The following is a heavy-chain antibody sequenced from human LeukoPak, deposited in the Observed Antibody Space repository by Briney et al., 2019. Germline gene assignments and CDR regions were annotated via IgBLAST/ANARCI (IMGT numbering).Heavy chain of an antibody. CDR3: ARSATWFGELGDFGY. J-gene: IGHJ4*02. CDR1: GGTFSSYA. V-gene: IGHV1-69*13. D-gene: IGHD3-10*01. CDR2: IIPIFGTA. Sequence: SVKVSCKASGGTFSSYAISWVRQAPGQGLEWMGGIIPIFGTANYAQKFQGRVTITADESTSTAYMELSSLRSEDTAVYYCARSATWFGELGDFGYWGQGTLVTISS.